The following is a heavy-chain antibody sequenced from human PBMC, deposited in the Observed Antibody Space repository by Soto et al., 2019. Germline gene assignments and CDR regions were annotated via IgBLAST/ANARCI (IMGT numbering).Heavy chain of an antibody. CDR2: ISTSKGNT. J-gene: IGHJ4*02. CDR3: ATRSPAFDY. V-gene: IGHV1-18*01. CDR1: GYTFTTFG. Sequence: QVQLVQSGPEVKKPGAAVKVSCKTSGYTFTTFGISSVRQAPGQGLEWMGWISTSKGNTNYAQKFQGRVTMTTDTSTSTAYMELRSLRSDDTAVYFCATRSPAFDYWGQGTLVTVSS.